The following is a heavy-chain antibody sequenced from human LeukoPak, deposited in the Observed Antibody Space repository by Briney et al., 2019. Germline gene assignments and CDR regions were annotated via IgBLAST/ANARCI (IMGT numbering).Heavy chain of an antibody. CDR1: GYTFTGYY. D-gene: IGHD6-19*01. CDR2: INPNSGGT. J-gene: IGHJ4*02. CDR3: ARLSGGRDAVAGSWVFDY. Sequence: ASVKVSCKASGYTFTGYYMHWVRQAPGQGLEWMGWINPNSGGTNYAQKFQGWVTMTRDTSISTAYMGLSRLRSDDTAVYYCARLSGGRDAVAGSWVFDYWGQGTLVTVSS. V-gene: IGHV1-2*04.